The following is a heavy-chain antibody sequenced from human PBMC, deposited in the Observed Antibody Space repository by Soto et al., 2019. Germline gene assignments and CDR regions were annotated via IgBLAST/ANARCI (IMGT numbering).Heavy chain of an antibody. CDR3: AKAGASGYSSSSTSFDY. CDR2: ISGSGGST. CDR1: GFTFSSYA. D-gene: IGHD6-6*01. J-gene: IGHJ4*01. Sequence: EVQLLKSGGGLVQPGGSLRLSCAASGFTFSSYAMSWVRQAPGKGLEWVPAISGSGGSTYYADSVKGRFTISRDNSKNTLYLQMNSLRAEDTAVYYCAKAGASGYSSSSTSFDYWCHGTLVTVSS. V-gene: IGHV3-23*01.